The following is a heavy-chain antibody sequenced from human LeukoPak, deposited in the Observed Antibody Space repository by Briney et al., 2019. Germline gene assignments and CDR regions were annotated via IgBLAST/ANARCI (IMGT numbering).Heavy chain of an antibody. J-gene: IGHJ4*02. D-gene: IGHD2-8*01. V-gene: IGHV3-23*01. CDR1: GFIFSSYS. Sequence: GGSLRLSCAASGFIFSSYSMNWVRQAPGKGLECVSAITASGSATYYADSVKGRFTISRDNSQNTLYLQLNSLRAEDTALYYCAKAFGTNGYFQLPIDFWGQGTLVTVSS. CDR3: AKAFGTNGYFQLPIDF. CDR2: ITASGSAT.